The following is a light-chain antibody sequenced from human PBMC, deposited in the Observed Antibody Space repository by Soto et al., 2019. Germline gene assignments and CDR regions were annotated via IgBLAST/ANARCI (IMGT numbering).Light chain of an antibody. V-gene: IGKV3-11*01. CDR1: QSVPSY. CDR3: QQRNAWPRNT. CDR2: DIS. J-gene: IGKJ2*01. Sequence: EIVLTQFPATLSLSPGDRATLSCRASQSVPSYLAWYQQKPGQAPRLLVYDISNRATGIPARFTGSGSGTDFTLTISSLEPADSAVYYCQQRNAWPRNTFGQGTKLQI.